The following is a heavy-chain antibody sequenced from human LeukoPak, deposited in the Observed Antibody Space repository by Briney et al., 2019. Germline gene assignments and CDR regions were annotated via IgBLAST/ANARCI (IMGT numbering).Heavy chain of an antibody. J-gene: IGHJ6*02. Sequence: GGSLRLSCETSGFTFSTYGMHWVRQAPGKGLEWVAVIWYDGSNKNYADSVKGRFTISRDNSKNTLYLQMNSLRAEDTAVYYCARGGRTTWHGMDVWGQGTTVTVSS. CDR2: IWYDGSNK. CDR1: GFTFSTYG. D-gene: IGHD4-17*01. V-gene: IGHV3-33*01. CDR3: ARGGRTTWHGMDV.